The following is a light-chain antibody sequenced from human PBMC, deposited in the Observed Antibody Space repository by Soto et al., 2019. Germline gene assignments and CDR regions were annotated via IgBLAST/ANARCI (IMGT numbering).Light chain of an antibody. CDR2: GAS. V-gene: IGKV3-20*01. Sequence: EIVLTQSPGTLSLSPGETATLSCRASQSVSSSYLAWYQQKPGQAPRLLIYGASSRATGIPDRFSGSGSGTDFTLPISRLEPEDFAVYYCQQYGSSPPYTFGQGTKLEIK. CDR3: QQYGSSPPYT. CDR1: QSVSSSY. J-gene: IGKJ2*01.